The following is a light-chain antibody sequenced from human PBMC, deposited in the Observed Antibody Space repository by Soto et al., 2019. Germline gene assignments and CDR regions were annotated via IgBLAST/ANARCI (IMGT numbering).Light chain of an antibody. CDR1: SIDVGGYNY. CDR3: CSYAGSYTEV. J-gene: IGLJ1*01. V-gene: IGLV2-11*01. CDR2: DVS. Sequence: QSARTQPRSVSGSPGQSVTISCTGTSIDVGGYNYVSWFQQHPGKAPKLMIYDVSKRPSGVPDRFSGSKSGNTASLTISGLQAEDEADYYCCSYAGSYTEVFGTGTKVTVL.